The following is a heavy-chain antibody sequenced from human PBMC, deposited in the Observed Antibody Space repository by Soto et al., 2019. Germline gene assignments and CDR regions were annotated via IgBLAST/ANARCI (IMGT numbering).Heavy chain of an antibody. D-gene: IGHD5-12*01. CDR2: IYYSGST. Sequence: SETLSLTCTVSGGSISSADYYWSWVRQPPGKGLEWIGYIYYSGSTFFNPSLKSRVTISKDTSRNQFSLRLNSVTAAGTAVYYCAREIVVTIGGMDVWGQGTTVTVSS. V-gene: IGHV4-30-4*01. CDR1: GGSISSADYY. J-gene: IGHJ6*02. CDR3: AREIVVTIGGMDV.